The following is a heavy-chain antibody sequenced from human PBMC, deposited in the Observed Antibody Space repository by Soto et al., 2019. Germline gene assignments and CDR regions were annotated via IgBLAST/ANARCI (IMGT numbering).Heavy chain of an antibody. J-gene: IGHJ6*02. CDR2: IYYSGST. Sequence: SETLSLTCTVSGGSISSYYWSWIRQPPGKGLEWIGYIYYSGSTNYNPSLKSRVTISVDTSKNQFSLKLSSVTAADTAVYYCARGTSIAARPGYYGMDVWGQGTTVTV. V-gene: IGHV4-59*01. CDR3: ARGTSIAARPGYYGMDV. D-gene: IGHD6-6*01. CDR1: GGSISSYY.